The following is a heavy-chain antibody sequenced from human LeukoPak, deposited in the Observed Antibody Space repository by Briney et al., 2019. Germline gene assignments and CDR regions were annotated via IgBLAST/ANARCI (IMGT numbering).Heavy chain of an antibody. CDR3: ARIWLRAFDI. J-gene: IGHJ3*02. D-gene: IGHD3-16*01. V-gene: IGHV5-51*01. Sequence: GSLTISCKGSGYSFTNYWIAWVRQMPGKGLERMGIIYPDDSDTRYSPSFQGQVTISADKSISTAYLQWSSLKASDTAMYYCARIWLRAFDIWGQGTMVTVSS. CDR1: GYSFTNYW. CDR2: IYPDDSDT.